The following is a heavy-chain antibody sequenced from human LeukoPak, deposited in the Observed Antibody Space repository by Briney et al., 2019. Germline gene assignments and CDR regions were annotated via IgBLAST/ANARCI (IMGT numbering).Heavy chain of an antibody. CDR1: GGSISSYY. Sequence: SETLSLTCTVSGGSISSYYWSWIRQPPGKGLEWIGYIYYSGSTNYNPSLKSRVTISVDTSKNQFSLKLSSVTAADTAVYYCARGRGRGYYGSGSYYYDYWGQGTLVTVSS. J-gene: IGHJ4*02. CDR2: IYYSGST. D-gene: IGHD3-10*01. CDR3: ARGRGRGYYGSGSYYYDY. V-gene: IGHV4-59*01.